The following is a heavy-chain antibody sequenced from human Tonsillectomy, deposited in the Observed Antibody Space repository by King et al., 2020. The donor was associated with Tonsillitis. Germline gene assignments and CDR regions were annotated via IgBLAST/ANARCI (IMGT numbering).Heavy chain of an antibody. D-gene: IGHD1-1*01. Sequence: VQLVESGGGVVQPGRSLRLSCAASGFTFSSYGMHWVRQAPGKGLEWVAVLSHDGNNKYYAESVKGRFTISRDNSKNTLYLQMNSLRSEDTAVYYCAKDFSSAGTTIFCTHWGQGTLVTVSS. CDR1: GFTFSSYG. CDR3: AKDFSSAGTTIFCTH. CDR2: LSHDGNNK. V-gene: IGHV3-30*18. J-gene: IGHJ4*02.